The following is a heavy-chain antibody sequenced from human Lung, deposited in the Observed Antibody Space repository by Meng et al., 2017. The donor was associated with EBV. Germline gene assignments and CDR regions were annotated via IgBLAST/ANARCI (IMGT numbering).Heavy chain of an antibody. D-gene: IGHD6-13*01. Sequence: VRRTVAGPGLVKPWGTLVLTCAVSGGSHRSINWWTWVRQPPGKGLEWIGEIYHSGSTNYNPALKSRVTISVDKSKNQFSLKLSSVTAADTAVYYCARVAAAGNEWFDPWGQGTLVTVSS. CDR2: IYHSGST. CDR3: ARVAAAGNEWFDP. CDR1: GGSHRSINW. J-gene: IGHJ5*02. V-gene: IGHV4-4*02.